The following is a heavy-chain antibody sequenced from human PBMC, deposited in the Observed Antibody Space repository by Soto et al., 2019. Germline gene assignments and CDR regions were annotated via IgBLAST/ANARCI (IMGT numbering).Heavy chain of an antibody. Sequence: QVQLVEAGGGVVQPGGSLRLSCVASGFTFRHFGMHWVRQAPGKGLEWVAVISNDENIKQYADSVRGRFAIARDNSKNTLYLQVTSLRAEDTAIYYCARGLRSVLDYWGQGALVTVSS. V-gene: IGHV3-33*01. CDR2: ISNDENIK. J-gene: IGHJ4*02. CDR3: ARGLRSVLDY. D-gene: IGHD6-6*01. CDR1: GFTFRHFG.